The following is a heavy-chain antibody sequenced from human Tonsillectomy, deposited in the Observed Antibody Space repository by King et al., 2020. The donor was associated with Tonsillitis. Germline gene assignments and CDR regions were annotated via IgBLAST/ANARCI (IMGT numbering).Heavy chain of an antibody. J-gene: IGHJ6*03. CDR3: AREFSGWYVSYYYYMDV. D-gene: IGHD6-19*01. Sequence: VQLQQSGPGLVKPSQTLSLTCAISGDSVSSNSAAWTWLRQSPSRGLEWLGRTYYRSKWYNDYAVSVKSRITINPDTSKNQFSLQLNSVTPEDTAVYYCAREFSGWYVSYYYYMDVWGKGTTVTVSS. CDR2: TYYRSKWYN. CDR1: GDSVSSNSAA. V-gene: IGHV6-1*01.